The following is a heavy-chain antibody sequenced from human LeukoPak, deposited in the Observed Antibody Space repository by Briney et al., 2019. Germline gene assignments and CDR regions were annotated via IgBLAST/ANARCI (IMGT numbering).Heavy chain of an antibody. V-gene: IGHV4-59*08. CDR2: IYYSGST. J-gene: IGHJ4*02. CDR3: ARLGIGVVPSAMLGDYYFDY. Sequence: PSETLSLTCTVSGGSMSSYYWSWIRQPPGKGLEWVGNIYYSGSTNYNPSLESRVTISVDTSKNQFSLKLTSVTAADTAVYYCARLGIGVVPSAMLGDYYFDYWGQGTLVTVSS. CDR1: GGSMSSYY. D-gene: IGHD2-2*01.